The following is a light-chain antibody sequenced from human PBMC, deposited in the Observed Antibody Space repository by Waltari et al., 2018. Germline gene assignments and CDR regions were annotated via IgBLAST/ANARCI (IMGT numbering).Light chain of an antibody. CDR1: QSGSRY. CDR3: QPRNSWPLT. CDR2: DAS. Sequence: EIVLTQSPATLSLSPGESATLSCRASQSGSRYLGWYQHKPGQAPRLLIYDASTSATGIPARFSASGSETDFTLTVSSLEPEDFAVYYCQPRNSWPLTFGGGTKVEIK. V-gene: IGKV3-11*01. J-gene: IGKJ4*01.